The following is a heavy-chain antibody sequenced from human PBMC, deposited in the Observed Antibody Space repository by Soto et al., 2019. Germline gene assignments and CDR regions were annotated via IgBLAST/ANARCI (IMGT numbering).Heavy chain of an antibody. CDR2: TSSDRTTP. D-gene: IGHD6-13*01. CDR1: GFTFSSYW. CDR3: ARGYSSSPLFEDYFDY. V-gene: IGHV3-74*01. J-gene: IGHJ4*02. Sequence: GGSLRLSCAASGFTFSSYWMHWVRQTPGKGLVWVSRTSSDRTTPNYADSVKGRFTVSRDNAKNTLYLQMNSLRAEDTAVYFCARGYSSSPLFEDYFDYWGQGALVTVSS.